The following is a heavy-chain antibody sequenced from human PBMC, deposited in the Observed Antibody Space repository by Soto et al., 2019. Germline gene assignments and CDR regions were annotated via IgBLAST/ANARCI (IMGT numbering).Heavy chain of an antibody. D-gene: IGHD3-3*01. CDR2: INPNSGGT. Sequence: ASVKVSCKASGYTFTGYYMHWVRQAPGQGLEWMGWINPNSGGTNYAQKFQGWVTMTRDTSISTAYMELSRLRSDDTAVYYCARDSRYYDFWSGSQASPHYFDYWGQGTLVTVSS. CDR1: GYTFTGYY. J-gene: IGHJ4*02. CDR3: ARDSRYYDFWSGSQASPHYFDY. V-gene: IGHV1-2*04.